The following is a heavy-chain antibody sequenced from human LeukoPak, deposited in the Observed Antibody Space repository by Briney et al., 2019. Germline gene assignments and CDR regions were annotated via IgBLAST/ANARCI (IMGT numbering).Heavy chain of an antibody. CDR1: GFTFSSYA. CDR3: AKAPIRGVASSLTPLFDY. V-gene: IGHV3-23*01. CDR2: ISGSGGST. J-gene: IGHJ4*02. D-gene: IGHD3-10*01. Sequence: GGSLRLSCAASGFTFSSYAMSWVRQAPGKGLEWVSAISGSGGSTYYADSVKGRFTISRDNSKNTLYLQMNSLRAEATAAYYCAKAPIRGVASSLTPLFDYWGQGTLVTVSS.